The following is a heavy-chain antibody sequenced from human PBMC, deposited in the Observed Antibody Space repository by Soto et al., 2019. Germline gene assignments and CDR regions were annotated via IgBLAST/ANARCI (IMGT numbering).Heavy chain of an antibody. Sequence: GGSLRLSCAASGFTFSIYAMSWVRQAPGKGLEWVSAISGSGGSTYYAGSVKGRFTISRDNSKNTLYLQMNSLRAEDTAVYYCAKDLYSKTSYYMDVWGKGTTVTVSS. CDR2: ISGSGGST. J-gene: IGHJ6*03. V-gene: IGHV3-23*01. CDR1: GFTFSIYA. CDR3: AKDLYSKTSYYMDV. D-gene: IGHD4-4*01.